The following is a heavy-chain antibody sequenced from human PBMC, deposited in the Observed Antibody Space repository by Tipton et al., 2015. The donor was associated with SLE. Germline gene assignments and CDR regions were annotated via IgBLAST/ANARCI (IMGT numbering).Heavy chain of an antibody. Sequence: QSGAEVKKPGASVKVSCKASGYIFTSRDINWVRQATGQGLEWMGWMNPNSGDTGFAQKFQGRVTMTRDTSIGTAYLELSSLTSDDTAVYFCAKNRAEADSGFYYFDYWGQGTLVIVSS. CDR1: GYIFTSRD. V-gene: IGHV1-8*01. CDR3: AKNRAEADSGFYYFDY. J-gene: IGHJ4*02. CDR2: MNPNSGDT. D-gene: IGHD4-17*01.